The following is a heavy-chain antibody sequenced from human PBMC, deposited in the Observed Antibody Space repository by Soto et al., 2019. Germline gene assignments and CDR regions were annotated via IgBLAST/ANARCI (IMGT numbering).Heavy chain of an antibody. V-gene: IGHV3-33*01. CDR3: ARDKKEGAVAGDY. CDR2: IWYDGSNK. J-gene: IGHJ4*02. Sequence: QVQLVESEGGVVQPGRSLRLSCAASGFAFSSYGMHWVRQAPGKGLEWVAVIWYDGSNKNYADSVKGRFTISRDNSKNTLYLQMTSLRAEDTAVYYGARDKKEGAVAGDYWGQGTLVTVSS. CDR1: GFAFSSYG. D-gene: IGHD6-19*01.